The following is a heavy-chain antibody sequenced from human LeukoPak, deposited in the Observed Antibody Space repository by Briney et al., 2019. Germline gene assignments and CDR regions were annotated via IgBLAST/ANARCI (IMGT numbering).Heavy chain of an antibody. CDR1: GGTFSSYA. V-gene: IGHV1-2*02. CDR2: INPNSGGT. CDR3: ARDRSPLYDILTGYGN. D-gene: IGHD3-9*01. J-gene: IGHJ4*02. Sequence: ASVKVSCKASGGTFSSYAISWVRQAPGQGLEWMGWINPNSGGTNYAQKFQGRVTMTRDTSISTAYMELSRLRSDDTAVYYCARDRSPLYDILTGYGNWGQGTPVTVSS.